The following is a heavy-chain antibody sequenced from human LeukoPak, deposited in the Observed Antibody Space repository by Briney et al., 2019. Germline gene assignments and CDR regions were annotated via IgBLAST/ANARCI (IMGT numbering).Heavy chain of an antibody. CDR1: GDSVSSNSAA. D-gene: IGHD6-19*01. CDR2: TYYRSKWYN. V-gene: IGHV6-1*01. CDR3: AKLGDSST. J-gene: IGHJ5*02. Sequence: SQTLSLTCAISGDSVSSNSAAWSWIRQSPSRGLEWLGRTYYRSKWYNDYAVSVKSRIIINPDTSKNQFSLHLNSVTPEDMAVYYCAKLGDSSTWGQGTLVTVSS.